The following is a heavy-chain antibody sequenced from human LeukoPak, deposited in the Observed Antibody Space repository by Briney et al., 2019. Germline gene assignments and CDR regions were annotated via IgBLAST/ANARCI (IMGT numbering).Heavy chain of an antibody. D-gene: IGHD5-18*01. CDR1: GLTVSNNY. CDR2: IRSKAYGGTT. Sequence: GGSLRLSCAASGLTVSNNYMSWVRQAPGKGLEWVGFIRSKAYGGTTEYAASVKGRFTISRDDSKSIAYLQMNSLKTEDTAVYYCTTNTAMVTGDAFDIWGQGTMVTVSS. CDR3: TTNTAMVTGDAFDI. J-gene: IGHJ3*02. V-gene: IGHV3-49*04.